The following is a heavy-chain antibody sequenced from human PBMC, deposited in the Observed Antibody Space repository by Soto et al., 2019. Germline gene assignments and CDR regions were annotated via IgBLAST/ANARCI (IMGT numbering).Heavy chain of an antibody. J-gene: IGHJ3*02. Sequence: GVSVKVSCKVSGYTLTELSMHWVRQAPGKGLEWMGGFDPEDGETIYAQKFQGRVTMTEDTSTDTAYMELSSLRSEDTAVYYCATDRDGHDAFDIWGQGTMVTVSS. V-gene: IGHV1-24*01. CDR2: FDPEDGET. CDR3: ATDRDGHDAFDI. CDR1: GYTLTELS. D-gene: IGHD2-21*02.